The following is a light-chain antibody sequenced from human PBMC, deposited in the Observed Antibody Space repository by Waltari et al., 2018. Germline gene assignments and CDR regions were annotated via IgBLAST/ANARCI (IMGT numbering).Light chain of an antibody. CDR1: QSIGIY. CDR2: HAS. Sequence: ELELTQSPGTLSLSPGESATLSCRASQSIGIYLAWYQQKPGQAPRLLMYHASSRATGIPDRFSGSGSGTDFSLTISRLEPEDFAVYYCQKYESLPATFGQGTKVEIK. CDR3: QKYESLPAT. V-gene: IGKV3-20*01. J-gene: IGKJ1*01.